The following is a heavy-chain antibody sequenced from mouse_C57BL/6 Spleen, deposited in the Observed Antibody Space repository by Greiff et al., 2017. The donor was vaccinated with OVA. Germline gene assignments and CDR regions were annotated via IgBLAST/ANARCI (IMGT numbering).Heavy chain of an antibody. V-gene: IGHV5-12*01. CDR3: ARQGDGYYLYYAMDY. D-gene: IGHD2-3*01. Sequence: EVQLVESGGGLVQPGGSLKLSCAASGFTFSDYYMYWVRQTPEKRLEWVAYISNGGGSTYYPDTVTGRFTISRDNAKNTLYLQMSRLKSEDTAMYYCARQGDGYYLYYAMDYWGQGTSVTVSS. CDR1: GFTFSDYY. CDR2: ISNGGGST. J-gene: IGHJ4*01.